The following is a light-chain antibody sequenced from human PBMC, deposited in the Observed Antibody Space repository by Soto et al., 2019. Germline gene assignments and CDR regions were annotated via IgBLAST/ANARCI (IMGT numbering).Light chain of an antibody. CDR1: QDISNY. CDR3: QQYDNLPLT. CDR2: DAS. V-gene: IGKV1-33*01. Sequence: DIQMTQSPSSLSASVGDRVTITCQASQDISNYLNWYQQKPGKAPKLLIYDASNLETGVPSRFSGSRSGTDFTFTISSLPPEDIATYYCQQYDNLPLTFGGGTKVEIK. J-gene: IGKJ4*01.